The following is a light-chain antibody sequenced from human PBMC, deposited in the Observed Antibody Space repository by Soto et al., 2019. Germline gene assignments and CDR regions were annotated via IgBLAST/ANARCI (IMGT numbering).Light chain of an antibody. V-gene: IGKV3-15*01. CDR1: QSVSSK. CDR2: GAS. Sequence: EIVLTQSPATLSVSPGERAALSCRASQSVSSKLAWYQQKPGQAPRLLIYGASTRATGIPARFSGSGFGTEFTLTISSLQSEDFAVYYCQQYNNWPQTFGQGTKV. J-gene: IGKJ1*01. CDR3: QQYNNWPQT.